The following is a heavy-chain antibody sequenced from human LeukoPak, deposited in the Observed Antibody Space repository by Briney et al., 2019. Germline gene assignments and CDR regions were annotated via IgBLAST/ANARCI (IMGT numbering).Heavy chain of an antibody. Sequence: SETLSLTCTVSGGSISSYYWSWIRQPPGKGLEWIGYIYYSGSTNYNPSLKSRVTISVDTSKNQFSLKLSSVTAADTAVYYCARVVVVPAAKYFDYWGQGTLVTVSS. CDR2: IYYSGST. J-gene: IGHJ4*02. CDR3: ARVVVVPAAKYFDY. V-gene: IGHV4-59*01. D-gene: IGHD2-2*01. CDR1: GGSISSYY.